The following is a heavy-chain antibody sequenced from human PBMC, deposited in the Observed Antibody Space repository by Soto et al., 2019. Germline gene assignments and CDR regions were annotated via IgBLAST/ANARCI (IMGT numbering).Heavy chain of an antibody. CDR2: IKQDGSEK. V-gene: IGHV3-7*01. CDR3: ARDLRPYFWSGYYTGCFDY. Sequence: PGGSLRLSCAASGFTFSSYWMSWVRQSPGKGLEWVANIKQDGSEKYYVDPVKGRFTISRDNAKNSLYLQMNSLRAEDTAVYYCARDLRPYFWSGYYTGCFDYWGQGTLVTVSS. J-gene: IGHJ4*02. CDR1: GFTFSSYW. D-gene: IGHD3-3*01.